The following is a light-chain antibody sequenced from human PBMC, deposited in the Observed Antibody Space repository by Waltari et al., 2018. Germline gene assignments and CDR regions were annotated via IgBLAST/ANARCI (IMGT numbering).Light chain of an antibody. CDR2: DAS. CDR3: QKYGTLPAT. CDR1: QSVSRT. J-gene: IGKJ1*01. V-gene: IGKV3-20*01. Sequence: EIVLTQSPGTLSLSPGERATLSCRASQSVSRTLAWYQQKPGQAPRPLIYDASRRATGIPDRFSGSGSGTDFSLTISRLEPEDFAWYFCQKYGTLPATFGQGTKVEIK.